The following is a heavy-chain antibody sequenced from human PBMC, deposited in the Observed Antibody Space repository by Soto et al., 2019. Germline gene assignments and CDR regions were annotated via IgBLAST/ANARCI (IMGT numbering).Heavy chain of an antibody. CDR1: GYTFTSYA. D-gene: IGHD1-26*01. J-gene: IGHJ4*02. V-gene: IGHV1-18*01. CDR2: ISAYNGNT. Sequence: QVQLVQSGAEVKKPGASVKVSCKTSGYTFTSYALTWVRQAPGQGLEWMGWISAYNGNTNYAQKLQGLVTMTTDTSTTTAYMELMSLRSDDTAVYYCARDRGATASRELDYWGQGTLVTVSS. CDR3: ARDRGATASRELDY.